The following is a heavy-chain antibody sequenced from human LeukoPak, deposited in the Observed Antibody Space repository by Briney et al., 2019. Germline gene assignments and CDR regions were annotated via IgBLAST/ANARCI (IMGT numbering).Heavy chain of an antibody. CDR2: VDLEDGET. J-gene: IGHJ4*02. CDR1: GYTFTDYY. D-gene: IGHD6-13*01. Sequence: ASVKVSCKASGYTFTDYYMHWVQQAPGKGLEWMGRVDLEDGETIYAEKFQGRVTITAATSTDTAYMELSSLRSEDTAVYYCATEGDGRWAAAAGLIDYWGQGTLVTVSS. V-gene: IGHV1-69-2*01. CDR3: ATEGDGRWAAAAGLIDY.